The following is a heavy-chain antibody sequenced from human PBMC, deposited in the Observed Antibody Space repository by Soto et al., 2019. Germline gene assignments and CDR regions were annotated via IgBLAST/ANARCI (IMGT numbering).Heavy chain of an antibody. D-gene: IGHD2-15*01. J-gene: IGHJ4*02. CDR2: ISYDGSNK. V-gene: IGHV3-30-3*01. Sequence: QVQLVESGGGVVQPGRSLRLSCAASGFTFSSYAMHWVRQAPGKGLEWVAVISYDGSNKYYADSVKGRFTISRDNSNNTLYLQMNSRRAEDTAVYYCARDLCSGGSCYSAYWGQGTLVTVSS. CDR3: ARDLCSGGSCYSAY. CDR1: GFTFSSYA.